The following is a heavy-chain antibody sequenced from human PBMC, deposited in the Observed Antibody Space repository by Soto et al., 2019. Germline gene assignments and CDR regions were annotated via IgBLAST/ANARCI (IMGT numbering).Heavy chain of an antibody. Sequence: LGGSLRLSCAASGFTFSSYAMHWVRQAPGKGLEWVAVISYDGSNKYYADSVKGRFTISRDNSKNTLYLQMNSLRAEDTAVYYCARYYDILTFLDYYYGMDVWGQGTTVTVSS. CDR3: ARYYDILTFLDYYYGMDV. V-gene: IGHV3-30-3*01. CDR1: GFTFSSYA. J-gene: IGHJ6*02. CDR2: ISYDGSNK. D-gene: IGHD3-9*01.